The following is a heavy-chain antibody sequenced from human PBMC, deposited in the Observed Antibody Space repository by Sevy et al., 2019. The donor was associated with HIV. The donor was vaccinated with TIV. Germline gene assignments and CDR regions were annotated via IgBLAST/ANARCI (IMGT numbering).Heavy chain of an antibody. D-gene: IGHD1-1*01. CDR1: GFTFNFFS. CDR2: ISFDGSNE. Sequence: GGSLRLSCAASGFTFNFFSMHWVRQAPGKGLEWVATISFDGSNEHYADSVKGRFTISRDNSKNSLFLQMNSLRADDSAVYYCALERLSSAVAEYFHNRGPGTLVTVSS. CDR3: ALERLSSAVAEYFHN. J-gene: IGHJ1*01. V-gene: IGHV3-30-3*01.